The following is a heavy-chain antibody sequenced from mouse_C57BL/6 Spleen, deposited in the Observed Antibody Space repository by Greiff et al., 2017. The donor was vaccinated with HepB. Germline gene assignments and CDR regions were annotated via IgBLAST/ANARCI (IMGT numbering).Heavy chain of an antibody. CDR1: GYTFTSYW. V-gene: IGHV1-55*01. CDR2: IYPGSGST. Sequence: VQLQQPGAELVKPGASVKMSCKASGYTFTSYWITWVKQRPGQGLEWIGDIYPGSGSTNYNEKFKSKATLTVDTSSSTAYMQLSSLTSEDSAVYYCARERVGSNFWYFDVWGTGTTVTVSS. CDR3: ARERVGSNFWYFDV. D-gene: IGHD4-1*01. J-gene: IGHJ1*03.